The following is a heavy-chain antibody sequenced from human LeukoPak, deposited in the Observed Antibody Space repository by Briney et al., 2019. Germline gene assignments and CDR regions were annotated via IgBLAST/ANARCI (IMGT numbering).Heavy chain of an antibody. CDR1: GFTFSSYG. V-gene: IGHV3-30*02. CDR2: IRYDGSNK. Sequence: GGSLRLSCAASGFTFSSYGMHWVRQAPGKGLEWVAFIRYDGSNKYYADSVKGRFTISRDNAKNTLYLQMNSLSAEDTAVYYCARVAGIGTYYYYMDVWGKGTTVTVSS. D-gene: IGHD6-19*01. CDR3: ARVAGIGTYYYYMDV. J-gene: IGHJ6*03.